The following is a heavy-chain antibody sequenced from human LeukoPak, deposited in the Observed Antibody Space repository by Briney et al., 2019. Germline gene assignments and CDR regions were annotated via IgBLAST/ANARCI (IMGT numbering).Heavy chain of an antibody. CDR1: GYTFTGYY. D-gene: IGHD3-16*01. J-gene: IGHJ4*02. CDR3: AKVRWGSDNALDS. Sequence: ASVKVSCKASGYTFTGYYMHWVRQAPGQGLEWMGWINPNSGGTNYAQKFQGRVTMTRDTSISTAYMELSRLRSDDTAVYYCAKVRWGSDNALDSWGQGTLVTGSS. V-gene: IGHV1-2*02. CDR2: INPNSGGT.